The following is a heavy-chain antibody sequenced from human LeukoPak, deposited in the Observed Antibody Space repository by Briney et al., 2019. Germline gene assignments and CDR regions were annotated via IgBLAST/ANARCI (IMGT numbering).Heavy chain of an antibody. CDR3: ARVNGDYERGGAPDY. D-gene: IGHD4-17*01. Sequence: GGSLRLSCAASGFTFSTYTMNWVRQAPGKGLEWVSSISISSIYIYYTDSVKGRFTISRDNARNSVYLQMNNLRAEDTAVYYCARVNGDYERGGAPDYWGQGTLVTVSS. J-gene: IGHJ4*02. CDR2: ISISSIYI. V-gene: IGHV3-21*01. CDR1: GFTFSTYT.